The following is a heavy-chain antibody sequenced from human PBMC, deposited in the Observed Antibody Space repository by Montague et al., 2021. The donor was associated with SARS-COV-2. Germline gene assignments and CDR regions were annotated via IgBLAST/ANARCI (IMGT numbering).Heavy chain of an antibody. Sequence: CAISGDSVAAELSRWNWVRQSPAIRLQWLGRTYYRSNWSHDYAPSVKSRIIVNPDTSKNQFSLQLNSVTPEDTAVYYCVRDHDQVFDYWGEGTLVTVSS. J-gene: IGHJ4*02. CDR2: TYYRSNWSH. V-gene: IGHV6-1*01. D-gene: IGHD1-1*01. CDR1: GDSVAAELSR. CDR3: VRDHDQVFDY.